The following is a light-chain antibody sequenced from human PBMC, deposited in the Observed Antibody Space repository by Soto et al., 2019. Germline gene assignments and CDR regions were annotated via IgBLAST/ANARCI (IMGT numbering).Light chain of an antibody. CDR3: CSYTDGSILL. CDR2: EGN. Sequence: QSALTQPASVSESPGQSISISCGGGINDIGTYNLVSWYQQHPGKAPKLIIYEGNKRPSGVPNRFSCSRSGNTASLTISGLHAVDEADYYFCSYTDGSILLFGRGTKLTVL. J-gene: IGLJ3*02. V-gene: IGLV2-23*01. CDR1: INDIGTYNL.